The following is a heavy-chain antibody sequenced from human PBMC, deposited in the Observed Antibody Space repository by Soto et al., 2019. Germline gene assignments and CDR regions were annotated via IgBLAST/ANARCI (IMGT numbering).Heavy chain of an antibody. Sequence: AQRPSCAASGFTFSDYYRSGIRPAPEKGLERVGYISSSGSTKYYAESVKGRFTISRDNAKNSLYLQMNSLRAEDTAVYYCARVDCSGGSCPPEAFRYVRTFDIWGQGTMVTVSS. CDR2: ISSSGSTK. CDR3: ARVDCSGGSCPPEAFRYVRTFDI. J-gene: IGHJ3*02. CDR1: GFTFSDYY. D-gene: IGHD2-15*01. V-gene: IGHV3-11*01.